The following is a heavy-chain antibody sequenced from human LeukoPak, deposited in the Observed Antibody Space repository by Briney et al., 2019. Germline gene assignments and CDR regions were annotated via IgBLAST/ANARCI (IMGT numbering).Heavy chain of an antibody. J-gene: IGHJ3*02. D-gene: IGHD3-22*01. V-gene: IGHV3-15*01. CDR3: TTESITMIVVVDAFDI. CDR2: IKSKTDGGTT. Sequence: GGSLRLSCAASGFTFSNAWMSWVRQAPGKGLEWVGRIKSKTDGGTTDYAAPVKGRFTISRDDSKNTLYLQMNSLKTEDTAVYYCTTESITMIVVVDAFDIWGQGTMVTVSS. CDR1: GFTFSNAW.